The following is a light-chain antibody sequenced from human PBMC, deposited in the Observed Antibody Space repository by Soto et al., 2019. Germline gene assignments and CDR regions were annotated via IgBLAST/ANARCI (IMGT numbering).Light chain of an antibody. J-gene: IGKJ1*01. CDR3: QQSYTTPWT. CDR1: QSISYY. CDR2: TTS. Sequence: DIQMTQSPSSLSASVGDRVTITCRASQSISYYLNWYQQKPGRAPRLLIYTTSSLQSGVPSKFSGSESGTDFTLTISSLQPEDFATYYCQQSYTTPWTFGQGPKVDIK. V-gene: IGKV1-39*01.